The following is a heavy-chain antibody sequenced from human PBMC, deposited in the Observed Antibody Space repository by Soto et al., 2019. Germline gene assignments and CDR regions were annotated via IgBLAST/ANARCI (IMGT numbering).Heavy chain of an antibody. CDR1: GFTFSSYG. J-gene: IGHJ2*01. CDR3: AKASSSSGYFDL. Sequence: QVQLVESGGGVVQPGRSLRLSCAASGFTFSSYGMHWVRQAPGKGLEWVAVISYDGSNKYYADSVKGRFTISRDNSKNTLYLQMNSLRAEDTAVYYCAKASSSSGYFDLWGRGTLVTVSS. D-gene: IGHD6-6*01. CDR2: ISYDGSNK. V-gene: IGHV3-30*18.